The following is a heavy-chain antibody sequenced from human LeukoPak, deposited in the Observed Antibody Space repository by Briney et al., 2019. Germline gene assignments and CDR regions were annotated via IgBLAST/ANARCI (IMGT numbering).Heavy chain of an antibody. D-gene: IGHD5/OR15-5a*01. Sequence: GGSLRLSCAASGFSFSTYWMAWVRQAPGRGLEWVANMKGDGSDKYYLESVTGRFTISRDNAKNSLYLQMNSLGAEDTGVYYCASYRVSRGMDVWGQGTTVTVSS. V-gene: IGHV3-7*01. CDR2: MKGDGSDK. J-gene: IGHJ6*02. CDR3: ASYRVSRGMDV. CDR1: GFSFSTYW.